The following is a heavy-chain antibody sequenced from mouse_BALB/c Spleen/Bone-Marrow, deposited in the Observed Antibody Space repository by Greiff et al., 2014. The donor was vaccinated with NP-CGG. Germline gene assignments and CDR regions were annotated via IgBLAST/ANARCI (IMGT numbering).Heavy chain of an antibody. CDR1: GFTFNNYC. V-gene: IGHV14-3*02. Sequence: EVQLVESGADLVKPGASVKFSCTASGFTFNNYCMPWVRQTPEKGLEWIGRIDPASSNTKYDPKFQGQATITTDTTSNTAFLQISSMTSEDTADNYCAAYYYGSSYGFAYWGQGTLVTVSA. CDR3: AAYYYGSSYGFAY. CDR2: IDPASSNT. J-gene: IGHJ3*01. D-gene: IGHD1-1*01.